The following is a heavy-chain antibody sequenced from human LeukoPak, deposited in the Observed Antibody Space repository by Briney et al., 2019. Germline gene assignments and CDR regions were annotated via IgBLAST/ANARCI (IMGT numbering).Heavy chain of an antibody. V-gene: IGHV4-59*01. CDR3: ARVPEAAAGFHWFDP. D-gene: IGHD6-13*01. CDR2: IYYSGSV. CDR1: GGSISNYY. J-gene: IGHJ5*02. Sequence: PSETLSLTCTVSGGSISNYYWSWIRQSPGKGLEWIGYIYYSGSVDYNPSLRGRVTLSEDTSKNQFSLKLTSVTAADTAVYFCARVPEAAAGFHWFDPWGQGILVIVSS.